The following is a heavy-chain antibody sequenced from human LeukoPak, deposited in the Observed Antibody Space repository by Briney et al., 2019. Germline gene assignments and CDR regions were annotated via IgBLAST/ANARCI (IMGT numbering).Heavy chain of an antibody. CDR1: GFTFSSYA. CDR3: ARTLTEWELLPRYSNFDY. Sequence: PGGSLRLSCAASGFTFSSYAMSWVRQAPGKGLEWVSAISGSGGSTYYADSVKGRFTISRDNSKNTLYLQMNSLRAEDTAVYYCARTLTEWELLPRYSNFDYWGQGTLVTVSS. V-gene: IGHV3-23*01. D-gene: IGHD1-26*01. J-gene: IGHJ4*02. CDR2: ISGSGGST.